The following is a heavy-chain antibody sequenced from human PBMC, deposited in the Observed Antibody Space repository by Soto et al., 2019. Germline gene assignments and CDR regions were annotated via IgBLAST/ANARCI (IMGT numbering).Heavy chain of an antibody. Sequence: QEQLVESGGGAVQPGRSLRLSCAAPGVTLSSYGMHWVRQGPGKGLEWVAVISYDGSNTYYADSVKGRFTISRDNSKNTLFLQMNSLRAEDTAVYYCGKDSSAGPGASPLFYYYYGMDVWGQGTTVTVSS. CDR2: ISYDGSNT. J-gene: IGHJ6*02. CDR1: GVTLSSYG. V-gene: IGHV3-30*18. D-gene: IGHD1-26*01. CDR3: GKDSSAGPGASPLFYYYYGMDV.